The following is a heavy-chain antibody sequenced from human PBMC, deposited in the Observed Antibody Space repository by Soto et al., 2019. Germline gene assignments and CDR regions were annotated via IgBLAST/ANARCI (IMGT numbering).Heavy chain of an antibody. CDR3: ARHVPTAGYYYGMGV. J-gene: IGHJ6*02. CDR2: MIPTFGTA. V-gene: IGHV1-69*12. CDR1: GGTFSSYA. Sequence: QVQLVQSGAEVKKPGSSVKVSCKASGGTFSSYAISWVRQAPGQGLEWMGGMIPTFGTANYAQKFQGRVTIPADESTSAAYMELSRLRSEDTAVYFCARHVPTAGYYYGMGVWGQGTTVTVSS. D-gene: IGHD2-2*01.